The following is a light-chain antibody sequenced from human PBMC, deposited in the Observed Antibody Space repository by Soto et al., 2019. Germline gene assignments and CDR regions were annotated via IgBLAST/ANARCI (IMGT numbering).Light chain of an antibody. CDR3: QQYGSSPLIS. CDR2: GAS. Sequence: EIVMTQSPATLSVSPGERATLSCRASQSVSSNLAWYQQKPGQAPRLLIYGASSRATGIPDRFSGSGSGTVFTLTISRLEPEDFAVYYCQQYGSSPLISFGQGTRLEIK. J-gene: IGKJ5*01. V-gene: IGKV3-20*01. CDR1: QSVSSN.